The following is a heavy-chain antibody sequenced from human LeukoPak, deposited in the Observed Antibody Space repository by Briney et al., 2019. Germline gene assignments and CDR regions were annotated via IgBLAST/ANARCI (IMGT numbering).Heavy chain of an antibody. CDR3: ARDANYHVSSDYYDAFDI. J-gene: IGHJ3*02. Sequence: PGGSLRLSCAASGFTFSDYYMSWIRQAPGKGLEWVSYISSSGSTIYYADSVTGRFTISRDNAKNSLYLQMNSLRAEDTAVYYCARDANYHVSSDYYDAFDIWGQGTMVTVSS. D-gene: IGHD3-22*01. CDR1: GFTFSDYY. V-gene: IGHV3-11*04. CDR2: ISSSGSTI.